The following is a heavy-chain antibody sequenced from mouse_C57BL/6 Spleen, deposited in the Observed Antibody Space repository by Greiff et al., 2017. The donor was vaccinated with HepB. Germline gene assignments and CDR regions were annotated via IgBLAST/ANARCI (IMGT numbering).Heavy chain of an antibody. CDR2: IWTGGGT. V-gene: IGHV2-9-1*01. CDR1: GFSLTSYA. CDR3: ASLYDGYSYAMDY. Sequence: VQRVESGPGLVAPSQSLSITCTVSGFSLTSYAISWVRQPPGKGLEWLGVIWTGGGTNYNSALKSRLSISKDNSKSQVFLKMNSLQTDDTARDYCASLYDGYSYAMDYWGQGTSVTVSS. D-gene: IGHD2-3*01. J-gene: IGHJ4*01.